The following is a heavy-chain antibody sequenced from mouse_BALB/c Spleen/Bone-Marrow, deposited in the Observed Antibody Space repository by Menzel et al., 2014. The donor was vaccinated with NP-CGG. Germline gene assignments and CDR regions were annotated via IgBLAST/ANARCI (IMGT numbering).Heavy chain of an antibody. CDR1: GFNIKDTY. V-gene: IGHV14-3*02. J-gene: IGHJ3*01. D-gene: IGHD1-1*01. CDR3: AMYYYGSSLFAY. CDR2: IDPANGNT. Sequence: EVKLVESGAELVKPGASVKLSCTASGFNIKDTYMHWVKQRPGQGLEWIGRIDPANGNTKYDPKFQGKATITADTSSNTAYLQLSSLTSEDTAVYYCAMYYYGSSLFAYWGQGTLVTVSA.